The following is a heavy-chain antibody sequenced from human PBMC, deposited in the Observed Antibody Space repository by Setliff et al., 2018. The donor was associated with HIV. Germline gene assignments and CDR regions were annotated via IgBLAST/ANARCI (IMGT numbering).Heavy chain of an antibody. Sequence: GESLKISCAASGFTFNNYWMNWVRQVPGKGLVWVARISPDGRSTTHADAVKGRFTISRDNAKNTLYLHMSSLRAEDTSVYHCALVGGITVPPDGFDIWGQGTMVTVSS. CDR2: ISPDGRST. CDR1: GFTFNNYW. V-gene: IGHV3-74*01. D-gene: IGHD3-22*01. J-gene: IGHJ3*02. CDR3: ALVGGITVPPDGFDI.